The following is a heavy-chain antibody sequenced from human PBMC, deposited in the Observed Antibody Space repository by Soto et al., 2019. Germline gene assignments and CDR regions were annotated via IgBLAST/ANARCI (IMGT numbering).Heavy chain of an antibody. V-gene: IGHV3-30*18. CDR1: GFTFDNYG. D-gene: IGHD2-15*01. CDR3: AKDLDVVVVLTATRGLDV. Sequence: QVQLVESGGGVVQPGRSLRLSCAASGFTFDNYGLHWVRQAPGKGLEWVAVISYDGSKKFYADSVTGRFTISRDNSKNTLYLQMNTLRVEHTAVYYCAKDLDVVVVLTATRGLDVWGQGTTVTVSS. CDR2: ISYDGSKK. J-gene: IGHJ6*02.